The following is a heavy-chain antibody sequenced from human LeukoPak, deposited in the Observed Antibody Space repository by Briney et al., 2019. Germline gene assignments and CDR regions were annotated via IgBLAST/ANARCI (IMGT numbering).Heavy chain of an antibody. Sequence: TPSETLSLTCAVYGGSFSGYYWSWIRQPPGKGLEWIGEINHSGSTNYNPSLKSRVTISVDTSKNQFSLKLSSVTAADTAVYYCARGRRGQWLGRLFDYWGQGTLVTVSS. D-gene: IGHD6-19*01. V-gene: IGHV4-34*01. J-gene: IGHJ4*02. CDR1: GGSFSGYY. CDR3: ARGRRGQWLGRLFDY. CDR2: INHSGST.